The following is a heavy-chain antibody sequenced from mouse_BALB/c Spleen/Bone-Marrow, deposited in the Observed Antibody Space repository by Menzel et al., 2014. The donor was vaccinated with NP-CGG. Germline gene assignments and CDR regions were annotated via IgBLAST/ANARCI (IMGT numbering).Heavy chain of an antibody. CDR1: GFTFSSYA. J-gene: IGHJ3*01. V-gene: IGHV5-9-3*01. CDR2: ISSGGSYT. D-gene: IGHD2-4*01. CDR3: ARKSYYDYDGRPWFAY. Sequence: DVKLQESGGGLVKPGRSLKLSCAASGFTFSSYAMSWVRQTPEKRLEWVATISSGGSYTYYPDSVKGRFTISRDNAKNTLYLQMSSLRSEDTAMYYCARKSYYDYDGRPWFAYWGQGTLVTVSA.